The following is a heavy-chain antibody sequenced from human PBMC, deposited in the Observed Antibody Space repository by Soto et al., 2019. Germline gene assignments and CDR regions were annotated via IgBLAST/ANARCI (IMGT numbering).Heavy chain of an antibody. J-gene: IGHJ6*02. CDR1: GDSVSSNSAA. CDR2: TYYRSKWYN. CDR3: ARGSSGGSYYSYGMDV. Sequence: SQTLSLTCAISGDSVSSNSAAWNRIRQSPSRGLEWPGRTYYRSKWYNDYAVSVKSRITINPDTSKYQFSLQLNSVTPEDTAVYYCARGSSGGSYYSYGMDVWGQGTTVTVSS. V-gene: IGHV6-1*01. D-gene: IGHD6-19*01.